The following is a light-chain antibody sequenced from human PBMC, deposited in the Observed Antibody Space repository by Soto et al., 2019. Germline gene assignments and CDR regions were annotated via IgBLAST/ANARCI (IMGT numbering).Light chain of an antibody. CDR1: QTISSH. J-gene: IGKJ2*01. V-gene: IGKV1-39*01. CDR3: QQTYSLPNT. Sequence: DIQMTQSPSALSASVGDRVSITCRASQTISSHLNWYLHKPGKAPKLLIYATSILQSGVPSRFSGSGSGTDFTLTISSLQPEDFATYYCQQTYSLPNTFGQGTKLEIK. CDR2: ATS.